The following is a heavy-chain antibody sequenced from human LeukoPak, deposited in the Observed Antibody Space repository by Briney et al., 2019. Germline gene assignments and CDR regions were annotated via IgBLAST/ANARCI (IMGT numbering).Heavy chain of an antibody. CDR2: ISAYNGNT. CDR3: ARGSLDCGGDCPPSDDAFDI. CDR1: GYTFTSYG. D-gene: IGHD2-21*02. Sequence: ASVKVSCKASGYTFTSYGISWVRQAPGQGLEWMGWISAYNGNTNYAQKLQGRVTMTTDTSTSTAYMELRSLRSDDTAVYYCARGSLDCGGDCPPSDDAFDIWGQGTMVTVSS. V-gene: IGHV1-18*01. J-gene: IGHJ3*02.